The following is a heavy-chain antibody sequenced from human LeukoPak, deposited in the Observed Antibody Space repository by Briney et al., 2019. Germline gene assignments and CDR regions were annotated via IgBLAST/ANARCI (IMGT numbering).Heavy chain of an antibody. CDR2: IYPGDSDT. D-gene: IGHD3-10*01. CDR1: GYNFITYW. Sequence: GESLKISCKGSGYNFITYWIGWVRQMPGEGLEWMGIIYPGDSDTRYSPSFQGQVTISADKSISTAYLQWSSLKASDTAIYYCARSRVLGSGNYYGDYWGQGSLVTVSS. V-gene: IGHV5-51*01. CDR3: ARSRVLGSGNYYGDY. J-gene: IGHJ4*02.